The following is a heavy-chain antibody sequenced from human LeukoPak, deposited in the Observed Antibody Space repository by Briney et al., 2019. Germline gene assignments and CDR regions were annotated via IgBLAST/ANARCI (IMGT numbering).Heavy chain of an antibody. CDR1: GFTFSSYG. Sequence: GGTLRLSCAGSGFTFSSYGMSWVRQTPGKGLEWVSAISGSGVSTYYVDSVKGRFTISRDNSKNTLFLQLNSLRAEDTAVYYCARDQNPSSLGAYYYFMDVWGKGTTVTVSS. CDR2: ISGSGVST. V-gene: IGHV3-23*01. J-gene: IGHJ6*03. D-gene: IGHD6-13*01. CDR3: ARDQNPSSLGAYYYFMDV.